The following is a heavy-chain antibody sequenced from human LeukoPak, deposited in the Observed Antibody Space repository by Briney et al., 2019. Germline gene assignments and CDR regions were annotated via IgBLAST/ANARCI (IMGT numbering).Heavy chain of an antibody. CDR3: AKTPRTGTKVSYYMDV. CDR2: ISGSGGST. Sequence: GGSLRLSCAASGFTFSSYAMSWVRQAPGKGLEWVSAISGSGGSTYYADSVKGRFTISRENSKNTLYLQMNSLRAEDTAVYYCAKTPRTGTKVSYYMDVWGKGTTVTVSS. J-gene: IGHJ6*03. D-gene: IGHD1-7*01. V-gene: IGHV3-23*01. CDR1: GFTFSSYA.